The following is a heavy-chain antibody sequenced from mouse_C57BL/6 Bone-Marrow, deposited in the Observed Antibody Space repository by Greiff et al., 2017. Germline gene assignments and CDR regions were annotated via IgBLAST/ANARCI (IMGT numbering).Heavy chain of an antibody. V-gene: IGHV1-72*01. CDR2: IDPNSGGT. D-gene: IGHD1-1*01. CDR3: ARSDYYGSSYYFDY. CDR1: GYTFTSYW. J-gene: IGHJ2*01. Sequence: QVQLQQPGAELVKPGASVKLSCKASGYTFTSYWMHWVKQRPGRGLEWIGRIDPNSGGTKYTEKFKSKSTLTVDKPSSTAYMQLSSLTSEDSAVYYWARSDYYGSSYYFDYWGQGTTLTVSS.